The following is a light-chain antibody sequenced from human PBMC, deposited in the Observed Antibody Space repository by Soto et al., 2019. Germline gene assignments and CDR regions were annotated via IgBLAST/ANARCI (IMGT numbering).Light chain of an antibody. CDR3: QQYGSSPS. CDR2: GAS. Sequence: EIVLTQSPGTLSLSPGERATLSCRASQSVSSSYLDWYQQKPGQAPSHLIYGASSRANGIQDRFSGSGSGTDFAITISRLEPEDFAVYYCQQYGSSPSLGQGTKLE. V-gene: IGKV3-20*01. J-gene: IGKJ2*01. CDR1: QSVSSSY.